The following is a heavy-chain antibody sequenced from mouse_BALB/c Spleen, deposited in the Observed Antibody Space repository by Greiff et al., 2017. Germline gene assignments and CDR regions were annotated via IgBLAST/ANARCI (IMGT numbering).Heavy chain of an antibody. CDR1: GFNIKDYY. V-gene: IGHV14-1*02. CDR3: AYYYGSSPWFAY. D-gene: IGHD1-1*01. J-gene: IGHJ3*01. CDR2: IDPENGNT. Sequence: EVQLVESGAELVRPGALVKLSCKASGFNIKDYYMHWVKQRPEQGLEWIGWIDPENGNTIYDPKFQGKASITADTSSNTAYLQLSSLTSEDTAVYYCAYYYGSSPWFAYWGQGTLVTVSA.